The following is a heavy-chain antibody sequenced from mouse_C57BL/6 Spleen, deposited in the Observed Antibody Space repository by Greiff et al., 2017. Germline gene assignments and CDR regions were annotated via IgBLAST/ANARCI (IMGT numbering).Heavy chain of an antibody. J-gene: IGHJ2*01. CDR3: GLEFFYYFDY. V-gene: IGHV1-15*01. Sequence: VKLMESGAELVRPGASVTLSCKASGYTFTDYEMHWVKQTPVHGLEWIGAIDPETGGTAYNQKFKGKAILTADKSSSTAYMELRSLTSEDSAVYYCGLEFFYYFDYWGQGTTLTVSS. D-gene: IGHD2-13*01. CDR2: IDPETGGT. CDR1: GYTFTDYE.